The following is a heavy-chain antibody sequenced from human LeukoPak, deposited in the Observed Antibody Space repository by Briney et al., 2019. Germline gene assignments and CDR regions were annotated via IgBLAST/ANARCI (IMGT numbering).Heavy chain of an antibody. D-gene: IGHD3-3*01. CDR2: IYTSGST. J-gene: IGHJ4*02. CDR3: ARRPVTYYDFWSGYFDY. Sequence: TSETLSLTCTVSGGSISSYYWSWIRQPAGKGLEWIGRIYTSGSTNYNPSLKSRVTISVDTSKNQFSLKLSSVTAADTAVYYCARRPVTYYDFWSGYFDYWGQGTLVTVSS. V-gene: IGHV4-4*07. CDR1: GGSISSYY.